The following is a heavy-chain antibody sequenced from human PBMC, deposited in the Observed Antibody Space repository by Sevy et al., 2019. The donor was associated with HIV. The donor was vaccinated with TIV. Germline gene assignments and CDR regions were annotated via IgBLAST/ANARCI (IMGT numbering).Heavy chain of an antibody. D-gene: IGHD5-12*01. CDR2: ISYDGSNK. J-gene: IGHJ4*02. Sequence: GGSLRLSCAAPGFTFSSYAMHWVRQAPGKGLEWVAVISYDGSNKYYADSVKGRFTISRDNSKNTLYLQMNSLRAEDTAVYYCARPRIVATSTFDYWGQGTLVTVSS. CDR1: GFTFSSYA. V-gene: IGHV3-30-3*01. CDR3: ARPRIVATSTFDY.